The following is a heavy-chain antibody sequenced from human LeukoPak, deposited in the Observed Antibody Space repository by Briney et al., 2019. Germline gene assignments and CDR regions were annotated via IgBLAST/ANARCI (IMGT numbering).Heavy chain of an antibody. CDR1: GYTFTGYY. V-gene: IGHV1-2*02. D-gene: IGHD3-9*01. CDR2: INPNSGGT. J-gene: IGHJ4*02. CDR3: ARVARDEYYDILTGYYSPHFDY. Sequence: GASVKVSCKASGYTFTGYYMHWVRQAPGQGLEWMGWINPNSGGTNYAQKFQGRVTMTRDTSISTAYMELSRLRSDDTAEYYCARVARDEYYDILTGYYSPHFDYWGQGTLVTVSS.